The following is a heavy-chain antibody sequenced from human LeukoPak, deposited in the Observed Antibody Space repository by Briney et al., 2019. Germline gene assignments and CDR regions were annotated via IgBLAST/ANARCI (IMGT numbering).Heavy chain of an antibody. Sequence: PEGSLRLSCAASGFTFSSYAMSWVRQAPGKGLEWVSAISGSGGSTYYADSVKGRFTISRDNSKNTLYLQMNSLRAEDTAVYYCAKDLGPTRITIFDVWGQGTMVTVSS. J-gene: IGHJ3*01. D-gene: IGHD3-3*01. CDR2: ISGSGGST. V-gene: IGHV3-23*01. CDR3: AKDLGPTRITIFDV. CDR1: GFTFSSYA.